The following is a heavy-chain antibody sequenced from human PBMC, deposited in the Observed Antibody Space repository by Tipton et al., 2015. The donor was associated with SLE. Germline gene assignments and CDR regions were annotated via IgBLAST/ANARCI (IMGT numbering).Heavy chain of an antibody. CDR1: GFTFSSYW. CDR3: ARAGTGVANTYWYFDL. CDR2: IYSSGSS. J-gene: IGHJ2*01. D-gene: IGHD5-12*01. Sequence: LRLSCAASGFTFSSYWMHWVRQAPGKGLEWIGYIYSSGSSYSNPSLKSRVTISVDTSKNQFSLKLSSVSAADTAVYYCARAGTGVANTYWYFDLWGRGTLVTVSS. V-gene: IGHV4-4*09.